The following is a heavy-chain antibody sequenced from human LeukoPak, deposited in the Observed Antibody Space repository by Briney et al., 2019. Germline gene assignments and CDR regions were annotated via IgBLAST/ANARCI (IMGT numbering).Heavy chain of an antibody. CDR2: INHSGST. D-gene: IGHD6-19*01. CDR1: GVSFSNYY. V-gene: IGHV4-34*01. Sequence: SETLSLTCAVYGVSFSNYYWTWIRQPPGKGLEWIGEINHSGSTNYNPSLKSRVTMSVDTSKNQFSLKLSSVTAADTAVYYCASGGYSSGWYENWGQGTLVTVSS. J-gene: IGHJ4*02. CDR3: ASGGYSSGWYEN.